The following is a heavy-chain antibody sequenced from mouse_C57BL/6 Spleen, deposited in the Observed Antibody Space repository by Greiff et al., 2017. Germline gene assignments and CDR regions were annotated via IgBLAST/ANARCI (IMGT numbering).Heavy chain of an antibody. CDR3: TTFYYGSDYYAMDY. D-gene: IGHD1-1*01. Sequence: EVQLQQSGAELVRPGASVKLSCTASGFNIKDYYMHWVKQRPEQGLEWIGRIDPEDGDTEYAPKFQGKATMTADTSSNTAYLQLSSLTSEDTAVYYCTTFYYGSDYYAMDYWGQGTSVTVSS. V-gene: IGHV14-1*01. CDR1: GFNIKDYY. CDR2: IDPEDGDT. J-gene: IGHJ4*01.